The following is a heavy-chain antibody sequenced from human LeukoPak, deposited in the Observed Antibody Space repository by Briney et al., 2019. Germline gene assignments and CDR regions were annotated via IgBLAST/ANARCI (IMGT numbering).Heavy chain of an antibody. CDR2: ISWNSGSI. CDR1: GFTFDDYA. D-gene: IGHD6-6*01. V-gene: IGHV3-9*03. J-gene: IGHJ4*02. CDR3: AKGLVGSSIADFFDY. Sequence: PGGSLRLSCAASGFTFDDYAMHWVRQAPGKCLEWVSGISWNSGSIGYADSVKGRFTISRDNAKNSLYLQMNSLRGEDMALYYCAKGLVGSSIADFFDYWGQGILVTVSS.